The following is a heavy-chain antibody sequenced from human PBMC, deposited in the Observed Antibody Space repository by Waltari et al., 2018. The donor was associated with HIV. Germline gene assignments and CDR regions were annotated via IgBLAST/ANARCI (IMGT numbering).Heavy chain of an antibody. D-gene: IGHD5-12*01. Sequence: EVQLVESGGGLVQPGGSLRLSCAASGFTFSSYSMNWVRQAPGKGLEWVSYISSSSSTIYYADSVKGRFTISRDNAKNSLYLQMNSLRAEDTAVYYCASNIEMATPDAFDIWGQGTMVTVSS. CDR1: GFTFSSYS. CDR2: ISSSSSTI. CDR3: ASNIEMATPDAFDI. J-gene: IGHJ3*02. V-gene: IGHV3-48*04.